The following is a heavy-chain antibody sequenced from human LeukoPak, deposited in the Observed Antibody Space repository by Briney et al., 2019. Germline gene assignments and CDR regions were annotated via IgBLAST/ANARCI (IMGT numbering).Heavy chain of an antibody. CDR3: TTAYYDILTGYVVPTI. CDR1: GFTFSYYG. D-gene: IGHD3-9*01. Sequence: PGGSLRLSCAASGFTFSYYGMHWVRQAPGKGLEWVGRIKSKTDGGTTDYAAPVKGRFTISRDDSKNTLYLQMNSLKTEDTAVYYCTTAYYDILTGYVVPTIWGQGTMVTVSS. J-gene: IGHJ3*02. CDR2: IKSKTDGGTT. V-gene: IGHV3-15*01.